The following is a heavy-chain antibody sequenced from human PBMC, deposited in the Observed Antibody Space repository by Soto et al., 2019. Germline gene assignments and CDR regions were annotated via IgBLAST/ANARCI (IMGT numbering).Heavy chain of an antibody. D-gene: IGHD3-22*01. CDR2: INHSGST. CDR1: GGSFSGYY. V-gene: IGHV4-34*01. Sequence: ETLSLTCAVYGGSFSGYYWSWIRQPPGKGLEWIGEINHSGSTNYNPSLKSRVTISVDTSKNQFSLKLSSVTAADTAVYYCARGHYYDSSGYYVRSSPLDYWGQGTLVTVSS. J-gene: IGHJ4*02. CDR3: ARGHYYDSSGYYVRSSPLDY.